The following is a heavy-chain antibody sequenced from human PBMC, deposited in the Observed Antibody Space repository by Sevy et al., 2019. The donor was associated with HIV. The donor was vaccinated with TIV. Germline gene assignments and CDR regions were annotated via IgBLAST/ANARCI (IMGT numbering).Heavy chain of an antibody. CDR2: IVYSGSA. V-gene: IGHV4-59*01. Sequence: SETLSLTCTVSGGSISNYYWSWIRQPPGKGLEWIGNIVYSGSANYKSSLESRVTISVDTSKNQFSLELTSVTAADTAIYYCARDAKRSGYRNYFDYWGQGTLVTVSS. J-gene: IGHJ4*02. D-gene: IGHD3-3*01. CDR1: GGSISNYY. CDR3: ARDAKRSGYRNYFDY.